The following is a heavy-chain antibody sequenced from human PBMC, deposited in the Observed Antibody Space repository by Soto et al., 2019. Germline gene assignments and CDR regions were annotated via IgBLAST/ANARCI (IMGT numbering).Heavy chain of an antibody. V-gene: IGHV4-30-2*01. CDR1: VGSISSGGFS. CDR2: YYYGGST. D-gene: IGHD2-21*02. J-gene: IGHJ3*02. Sequence: PSETLSLTCAVSVGSISSGGFSLSWIRQPAGKGLEWIGYYYYGGSTYYNPSLEGRATISVDRSKNRFSLKVTSMTAADTAVYYCARSYCGGDCYSDFDAFDIWGQGTLVTVSS. CDR3: ARSYCGGDCYSDFDAFDI.